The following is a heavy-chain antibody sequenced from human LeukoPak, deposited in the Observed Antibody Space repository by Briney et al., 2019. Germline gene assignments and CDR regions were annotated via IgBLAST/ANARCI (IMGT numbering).Heavy chain of an antibody. CDR3: ARDRTTPGAFDI. Sequence: SVKVSCKASGGTFSSYAISWVRQAPGQGLEWMGGIIPIFGTANYAQKFQGRVTITADESTSTAYMELSSLRSEDTAVYYCARDRTTPGAFDIWGQGTMVTVSS. CDR2: IIPIFGTA. CDR1: GGTFSSYA. J-gene: IGHJ3*02. V-gene: IGHV1-69*13. D-gene: IGHD4-11*01.